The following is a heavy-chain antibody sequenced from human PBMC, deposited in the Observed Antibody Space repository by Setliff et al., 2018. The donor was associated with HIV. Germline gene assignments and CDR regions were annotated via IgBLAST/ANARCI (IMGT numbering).Heavy chain of an antibody. D-gene: IGHD3-3*01. V-gene: IGHV4-38-2*01. Sequence: SETLSLTCAVYGGSFSGYYWGWIRQPPGKGLEWIGSIYHSGSAYYNPPLESRVTILVDTSKNHFSLNLSSVTAADTAVYYCAISNFWSGYSTSPPDYFDYWSQGMLVTVSS. J-gene: IGHJ4*02. CDR1: GGSFSGYY. CDR3: AISNFWSGYSTSPPDYFDY. CDR2: IYHSGSA.